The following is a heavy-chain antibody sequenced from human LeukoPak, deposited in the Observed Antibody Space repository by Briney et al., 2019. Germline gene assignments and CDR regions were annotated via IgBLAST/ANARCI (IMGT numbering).Heavy chain of an antibody. CDR1: GFTFSSYG. J-gene: IGHJ6*03. V-gene: IGHV3-30*02. CDR3: AKDGKENYDGYYYIDV. Sequence: PGGSLRLSCAASGFTFSSYGMHWVRQAPGKGLEWVAFIRYDGSNKYDADSVKGRFTISRDNSKNTLYLQMNSLRAEDTAVYYCAKDGKENYDGYYYIDVWGKGTTVTVSS. D-gene: IGHD3-22*01. CDR2: IRYDGSNK.